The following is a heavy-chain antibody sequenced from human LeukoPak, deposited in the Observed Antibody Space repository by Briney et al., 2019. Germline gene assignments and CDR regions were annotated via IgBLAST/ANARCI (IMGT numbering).Heavy chain of an antibody. J-gene: IGHJ4*02. CDR1: GYTSTSCG. Sequence: ASVKVSCKASGYTSTSCGISWVRQAPGQGLEWMGWISTYNGDTNYAQKLQGRVTMTTDTSTNTAYMELRSLRSDDTAVYYCAREGLGELTLDYWGQGTLVTVSS. D-gene: IGHD3-16*01. CDR3: AREGLGELTLDY. CDR2: ISTYNGDT. V-gene: IGHV1-18*01.